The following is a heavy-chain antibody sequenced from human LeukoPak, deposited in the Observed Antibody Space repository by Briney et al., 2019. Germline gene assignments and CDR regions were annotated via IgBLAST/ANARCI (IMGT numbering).Heavy chain of an antibody. Sequence: SETLSLTCAVYGGSFSGYYWSWIRQPPGKGLAWIGEINHSGSTYYNPSLKSRVTISVDTSKNQFSLKLSSVTAADTAVYYCARGRYIGSYFDYWGQGTLVTVSS. CDR2: INHSGST. J-gene: IGHJ4*02. D-gene: IGHD1-26*01. CDR1: GGSFSGYY. V-gene: IGHV4-34*01. CDR3: ARGRYIGSYFDY.